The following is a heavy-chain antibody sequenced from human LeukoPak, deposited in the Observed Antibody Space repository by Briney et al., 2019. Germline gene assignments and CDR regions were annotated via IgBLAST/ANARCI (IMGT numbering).Heavy chain of an antibody. CDR2: IYYSGST. J-gene: IGHJ5*02. CDR1: GASVSSGSYY. D-gene: IGHD3-10*01. V-gene: IGHV4-61*01. CDR3: AREGRNYYGSGSLLGRFDP. Sequence: SETLSLTCTVSGASVSSGSYYWSWIRQPPGKGLEWIGYIYYSGSTNYNPSLKSRVTISVDTSKNQFSLKLSSVTAADTAVYYCAREGRNYYGSGSLLGRFDPWGQGTLVTVSS.